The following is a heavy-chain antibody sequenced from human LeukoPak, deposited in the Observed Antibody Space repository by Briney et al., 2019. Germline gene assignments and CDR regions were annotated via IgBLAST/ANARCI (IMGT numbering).Heavy chain of an antibody. V-gene: IGHV3-23*01. Sequence: GGSLRLSCAASGFTFSSYAMSWVRPAPGKGLEWVSAISGSGGSTDYADSVKGRFTISRDNSKNTLYLQMNSLRAEDTAVYYCAKDWVSEHPKEFDYWGQGTLVTVSS. CDR1: GFTFSSYA. J-gene: IGHJ4*02. CDR2: ISGSGGST. CDR3: AKDWVSEHPKEFDY. D-gene: IGHD1-14*01.